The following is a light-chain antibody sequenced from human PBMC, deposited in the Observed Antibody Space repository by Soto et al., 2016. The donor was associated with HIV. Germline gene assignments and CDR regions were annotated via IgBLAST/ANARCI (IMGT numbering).Light chain of an antibody. CDR3: NSRDTSGNRVV. Sequence: SSELTQDRAVSVALGQTVRITCQGDSLRSYYGSWYQQKPGQAPTLVFYGKNYRPSGILDRFSGSTSGNTASLTITGAQAEDEADYYCNSRDTSGNRVVFGGGTKLTV. V-gene: IGLV3-19*01. CDR2: GKN. CDR1: SLRSYY. J-gene: IGLJ2*01.